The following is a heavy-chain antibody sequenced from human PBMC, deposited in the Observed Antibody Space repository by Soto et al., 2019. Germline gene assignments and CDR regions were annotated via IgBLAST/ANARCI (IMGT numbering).Heavy chain of an antibody. Sequence: SETLSLTCAVYGGSFSGYYWSWIRQPPGKGLEWIGEISHSGSTNYNPSLKSRVTISVDTSKNQFSLKLSSVTAADTAVYYCARRMVRGPYYGQYYYYGMDVWGQGTTVTVSS. CDR3: ARRMVRGPYYGQYYYYGMDV. V-gene: IGHV4-34*01. J-gene: IGHJ6*02. D-gene: IGHD3-10*01. CDR1: GGSFSGYY. CDR2: ISHSGST.